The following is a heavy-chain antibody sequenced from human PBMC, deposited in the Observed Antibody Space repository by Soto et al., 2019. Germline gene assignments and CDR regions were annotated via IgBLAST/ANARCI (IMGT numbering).Heavy chain of an antibody. V-gene: IGHV4-39*01. CDR3: ASVDTAMARFDY. CDR1: GGSISSSSYY. J-gene: IGHJ4*02. CDR2: IYYSGST. Sequence: SETLSLTCTVSGGSISSSSYYWGWIRQPPGKGLEWIGSIYYSGSTYYNPSLKSRVTISVDTSKNQFSLKLSSVTAADTAVYYCASVDTAMARFDYWGQGTLVTVSS. D-gene: IGHD5-18*01.